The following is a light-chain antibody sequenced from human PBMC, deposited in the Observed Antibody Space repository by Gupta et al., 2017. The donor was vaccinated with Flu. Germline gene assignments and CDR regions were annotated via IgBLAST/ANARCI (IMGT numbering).Light chain of an antibody. CDR3: QQTQSYSGSS. CDR2: KAS. Sequence: DIQLTQSPSALSASVGDRVTITCRASQSVNRWLAWYQQKPGKAPKLLIYKASTLQDGVPSRFGGTGSGTEFILTINNLQPDDFATYYCQQTQSYSGSSFGQGTKVHIK. V-gene: IGKV1-5*03. J-gene: IGKJ2*03. CDR1: QSVNRW.